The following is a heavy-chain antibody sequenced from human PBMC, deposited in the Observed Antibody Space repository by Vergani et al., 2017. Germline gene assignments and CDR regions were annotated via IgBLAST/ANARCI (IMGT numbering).Heavy chain of an antibody. J-gene: IGHJ5*02. CDR2: ISSSGSTI. Sequence: QVQLVESGGGLVKPGGSLRLSCAASGFTFSDYYMSWIRQAPGKGLEWVSYISSSGSTIYYADSVKGRFTISRDNAKNSLYLQMNSLRAEDTAVYYCARVVQYDRIPAAIGWFDPWGQGTLVTVSS. CDR3: ARVVQYDRIPAAIGWFDP. V-gene: IGHV3-11*01. CDR1: GFTFSDYY. D-gene: IGHD2-2*02.